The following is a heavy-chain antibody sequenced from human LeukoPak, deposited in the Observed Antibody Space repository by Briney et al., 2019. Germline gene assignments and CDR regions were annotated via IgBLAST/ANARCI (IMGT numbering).Heavy chain of an antibody. CDR2: ISISGDDT. CDR1: GFTFSSSA. D-gene: IGHD2-2*02. J-gene: IGHJ4*02. Sequence: GGSLRLSCAASGFTFSSSAMNWVRQAPGKGLEWVSTISISGDDTYYAESVKGRFTISRDNSKNTLYLQMNSLRAEDTAVYYCANGGGARYCSSTSCYTEGDYWGQGTLVTVSS. V-gene: IGHV3-23*01. CDR3: ANGGGARYCSSTSCYTEGDY.